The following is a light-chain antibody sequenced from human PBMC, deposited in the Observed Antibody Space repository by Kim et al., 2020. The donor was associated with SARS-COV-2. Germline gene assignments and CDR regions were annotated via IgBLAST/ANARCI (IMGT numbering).Light chain of an antibody. CDR1: QSISSY. V-gene: IGKV1-39*01. CDR2: AAS. CDR3: QQSYSTPIT. J-gene: IGKJ5*01. Sequence: ESVGDRVTSTCRASQSISSYLNWYQQKPGKAPKLLIYAASSLQSGVPSRFSGSGSGTDFTLTISSLQPEDFATYYCQQSYSTPITFGQGTRLEIK.